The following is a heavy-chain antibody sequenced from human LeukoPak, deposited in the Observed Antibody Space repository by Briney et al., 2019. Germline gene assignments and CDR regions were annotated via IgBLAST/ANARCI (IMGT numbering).Heavy chain of an antibody. D-gene: IGHD6-19*01. CDR1: GGSISSGSYY. J-gene: IGHJ6*03. CDR3: ARVGQRKRSVAAPRYYYYYMDV. V-gene: IGHV4-61*02. Sequence: PSETLSLTCTVSGGSISSGSYYWSWIRQPAGKGLEWIGCIYTSGSPNYNPSLKSRVTISVDTSKNQFSLKLSSVTAADTAVYYCARVGQRKRSVAAPRYYYYYMDVWGKGTTVTVSS. CDR2: IYTSGSP.